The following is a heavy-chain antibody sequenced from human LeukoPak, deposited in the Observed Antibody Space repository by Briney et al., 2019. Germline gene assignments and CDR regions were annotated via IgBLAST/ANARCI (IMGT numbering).Heavy chain of an antibody. D-gene: IGHD3-10*01. CDR1: GGSISSGSYY. CDR2: IYTSGST. Sequence: SQTLSLTCTVSGGSISSGSYYWSWIRQPAGKGLEWIGRIYTSGSTNYNPSLKSRVTISVDTSKNQFSLKLSSVTAADTAVYYCARAGITMVRGVISVEDIWGQGTMVTVSS. CDR3: ARAGITMVRGVISVEDI. V-gene: IGHV4-61*02. J-gene: IGHJ3*02.